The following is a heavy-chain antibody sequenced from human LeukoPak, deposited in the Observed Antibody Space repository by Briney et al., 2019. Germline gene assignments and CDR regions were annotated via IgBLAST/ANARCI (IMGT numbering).Heavy chain of an antibody. CDR1: GGSISSYY. Sequence: SETLSLTCTVSGGSISSYYWSWIRQPPGKGLEWIGYIYYSGSTNYNPSLKSRVTISVDTSKNQFSLKLSSVTAADTAVYYCARNSKVAGIPYDYWGQGTLVTVSS. J-gene: IGHJ4*02. D-gene: IGHD6-19*01. CDR2: IYYSGST. CDR3: ARNSKVAGIPYDY. V-gene: IGHV4-59*08.